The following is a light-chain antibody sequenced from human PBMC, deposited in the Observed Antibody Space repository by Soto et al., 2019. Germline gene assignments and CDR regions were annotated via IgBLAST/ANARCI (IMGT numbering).Light chain of an antibody. CDR2: GAS. J-gene: IGKJ5*01. V-gene: IGKV3-15*01. Sequence: EIVMTQSPTTLSVSPGERATLSCRASQTVNSNLAWYQQKPGQAPRLLIYGASTRATGIPARFSGSGSGTDFTLTISSLEPEDCAIYYCQQRQYWPPITFGQGTRLENK. CDR1: QTVNSN. CDR3: QQRQYWPPIT.